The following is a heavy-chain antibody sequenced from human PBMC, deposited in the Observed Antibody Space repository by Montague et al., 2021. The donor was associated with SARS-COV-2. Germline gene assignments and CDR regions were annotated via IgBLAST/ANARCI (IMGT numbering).Heavy chain of an antibody. D-gene: IGHD3-10*01. CDR1: GFIISNYW. CDR3: ASVGKARHYYGSGSNYYGMDV. Sequence: SLRLSCAASGFIISNYWMGWVRQAPGKGLEWVAKIKKDGSEMYYVDSVRGRFTISRDNAKNTLYLQMNSLRAEDTAVYYCASVGKARHYYGSGSNYYGMDVWGQGTTVTVSS. CDR2: IKKDGSEM. J-gene: IGHJ6*02. V-gene: IGHV3-7*01.